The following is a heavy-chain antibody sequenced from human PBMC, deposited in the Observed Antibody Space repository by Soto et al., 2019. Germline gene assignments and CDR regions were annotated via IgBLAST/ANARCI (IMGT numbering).Heavy chain of an antibody. J-gene: IGHJ5*02. CDR1: GGSISSGGYS. CDR2: IYHCGST. Sequence: QLQLQESGSGLVKPSQTLSLTCAVSGGSISSGGYSWSWIRQPPGKGLEWIGYIYHCGSTYYNPSLKSRVTISVDRSKNQFSLKLSSVTAADTAVYYCARGIYYYGSGSYYKRETNWFDPWGQGTLVTVSS. V-gene: IGHV4-30-2*01. CDR3: ARGIYYYGSGSYYKRETNWFDP. D-gene: IGHD3-10*01.